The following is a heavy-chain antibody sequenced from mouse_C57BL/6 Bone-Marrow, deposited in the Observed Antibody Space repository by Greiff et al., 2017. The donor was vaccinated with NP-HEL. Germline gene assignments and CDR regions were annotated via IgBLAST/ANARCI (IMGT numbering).Heavy chain of an antibody. J-gene: IGHJ3*01. CDR2: INPNNGGT. Sequence: EVQLVESGPELLKPGASVKIPCKASGYTFTDYNMDWVKQSHGKSLEWIGDINPNNGGTIYNQKFKGKATLTVDKSSSTAYMELRSLTSEDTAVYYCARGGIYDGYYDWFAYWGQGTLVTVSA. CDR3: ARGGIYDGYYDWFAY. D-gene: IGHD2-3*01. V-gene: IGHV1-18*01. CDR1: GYTFTDYN.